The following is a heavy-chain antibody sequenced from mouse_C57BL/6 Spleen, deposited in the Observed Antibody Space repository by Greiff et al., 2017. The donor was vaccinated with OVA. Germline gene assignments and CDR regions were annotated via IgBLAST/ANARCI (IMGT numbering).Heavy chain of an antibody. Sequence: QVQLQQSGAELVRPGTSVKVSCKASGYAFTNYLIEWVKQRPGQGLEWIGVINPGSGGTNYNEKFKGKATLTADKSSSTAYMQLSSLTSEDAAVYFCARWSGYTGFAYWGQGTLVTVSA. CDR3: ARWSGYTGFAY. CDR1: GYAFTNYL. J-gene: IGHJ3*01. D-gene: IGHD2-2*01. CDR2: INPGSGGT. V-gene: IGHV1-54*01.